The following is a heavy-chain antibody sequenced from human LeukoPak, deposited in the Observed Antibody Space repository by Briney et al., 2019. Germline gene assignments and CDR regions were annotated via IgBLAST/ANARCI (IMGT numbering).Heavy chain of an antibody. V-gene: IGHV1-8*01. CDR2: MNPNSGNT. J-gene: IGHJ4*02. CDR3: ARGRGYYYGSGSYSSPVDY. Sequence: ASVKVSCKASGYTFTSYDINWVRQATGQGLEWMGWMNPNSGNTGYAQKFQGRVTITRNTSISTAYMELSSLRSEDTAVYYCARGRGYYYGSGSYSSPVDYWGQGTLVTVSS. CDR1: GYTFTSYD. D-gene: IGHD3-10*01.